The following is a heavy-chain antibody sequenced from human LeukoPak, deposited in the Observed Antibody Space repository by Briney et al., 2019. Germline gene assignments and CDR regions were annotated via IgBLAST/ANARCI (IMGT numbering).Heavy chain of an antibody. Sequence: GGSLRLSCAASGFTFSSYSMNWVRQAPGKGLEWVSSISSSSSYIYYADSVKGRFTISRDNAKNSLYLQMNSLRAEDTAVYYCARGPYCSSTSCYYYYYYMDVWGKGTTVTVSS. V-gene: IGHV3-21*01. J-gene: IGHJ6*03. D-gene: IGHD2-2*01. CDR2: ISSSSSYI. CDR3: ARGPYCSSTSCYYYYYYMDV. CDR1: GFTFSSYS.